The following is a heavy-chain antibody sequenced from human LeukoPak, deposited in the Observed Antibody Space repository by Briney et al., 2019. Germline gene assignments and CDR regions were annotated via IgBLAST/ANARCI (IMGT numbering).Heavy chain of an antibody. Sequence: SETLSLTCTVSGGSISSYYWSWIRQPPGKGLEWIGYIYYSGSTNYNPSLKSRVTISVDTSKNQFSLKLSSVTAADTAVYYCANNYCGSGSYYTSWGQGTLVTVSS. J-gene: IGHJ4*02. CDR2: IYYSGST. CDR3: ANNYCGSGSYYTS. D-gene: IGHD3-10*01. V-gene: IGHV4-59*01. CDR1: GGSISSYY.